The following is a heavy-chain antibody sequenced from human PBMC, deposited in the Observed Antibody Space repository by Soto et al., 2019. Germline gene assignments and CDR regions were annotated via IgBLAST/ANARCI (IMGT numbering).Heavy chain of an antibody. CDR1: GGSFSTYA. CDR2: IVPVFGTP. D-gene: IGHD2-21*02. CDR3: ASKAIIPDRPSGMDYYFTMDV. Sequence: QVQLVQSGAEVRKPGSSVRVSCRASGGSFSTYAISWVRQAPGQGLEWMGGIVPVFGTPNYAQKFQDRVIITANESTTAAYMDLSSLGSDETAIYYCASKAIIPDRPSGMDYYFTMDVWGQGTTVTVSS. V-gene: IGHV1-69*19. J-gene: IGHJ6*02.